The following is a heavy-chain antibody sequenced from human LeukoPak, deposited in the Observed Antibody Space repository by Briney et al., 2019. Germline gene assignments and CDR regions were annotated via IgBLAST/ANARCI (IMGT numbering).Heavy chain of an antibody. D-gene: IGHD2-15*01. CDR3: ARGYCSGGTCDYFDQ. V-gene: IGHV3-66*01. J-gene: IGHJ4*02. Sequence: PGGSLRLSCAVSGFSVSSKYMNWVRQAPGKGLEWVSDIHSGGSTNYADSVKGRFTISRDNSKNTLFLQMNSLRAEDTAVYFCARGYCSGGTCDYFDQWGQGTLVTVSS. CDR2: IHSGGST. CDR1: GFSVSSKY.